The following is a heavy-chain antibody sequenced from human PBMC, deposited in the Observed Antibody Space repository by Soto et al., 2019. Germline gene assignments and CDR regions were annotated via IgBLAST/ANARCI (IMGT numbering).Heavy chain of an antibody. J-gene: IGHJ5*02. V-gene: IGHV1-3*04. CDR1: GYTFTSYA. D-gene: IGHD6-6*01. CDR2: INTGNGNT. Sequence: ASVKVSCKASGYTFTSYAIHWVRQAPGQRLEWMGWINTGNGNTKYSQKFQGRVTITRDTSASTAYMELSSLRSEDTAVYYCARGQYSSSLLDWFDPWGQGTLVTVSS. CDR3: ARGQYSSSLLDWFDP.